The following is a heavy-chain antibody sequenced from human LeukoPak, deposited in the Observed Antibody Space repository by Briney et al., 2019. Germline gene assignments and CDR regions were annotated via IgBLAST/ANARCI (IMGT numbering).Heavy chain of an antibody. V-gene: IGHV4-59*01. Sequence: SETLSFTCTVSDGSITNYDWSWVRQPPGKGLEFIGHVHYSGSTNYNPSLKSRVTISVDASKNQFSLKLSSVTAADTAVYYCARESQFNFFSPSRTFDYWGQGTLVTVSS. D-gene: IGHD2-2*01. CDR2: VHYSGST. CDR1: DGSITNYD. CDR3: ARESQFNFFSPSRTFDY. J-gene: IGHJ4*02.